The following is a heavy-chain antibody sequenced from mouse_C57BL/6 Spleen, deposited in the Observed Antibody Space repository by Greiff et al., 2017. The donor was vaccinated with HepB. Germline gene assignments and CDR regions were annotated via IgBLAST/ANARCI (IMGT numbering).Heavy chain of an antibody. CDR3: ARDSSGYVPLDY. CDR1: GYTFTDYY. Sequence: VQLQQSGAELVRPGASVKLSCKASGYTFTDYYINWVKQRPGQGLEWIARIYPGSGNTYYNEKFKGKATLTAEKSSSTAYMQLSSLTSEASAVYFCARDSSGYVPLDYWGQGTTLTVSS. J-gene: IGHJ2*01. D-gene: IGHD3-2*02. CDR2: IYPGSGNT. V-gene: IGHV1-76*01.